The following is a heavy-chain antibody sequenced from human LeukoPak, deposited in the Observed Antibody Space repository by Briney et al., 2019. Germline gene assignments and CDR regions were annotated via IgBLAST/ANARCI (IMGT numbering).Heavy chain of an antibody. D-gene: IGHD5-18*01. CDR2: ISKSGDRT. CDR3: VKEEETHSFVDS. Sequence: PGGSLRLSCAASGFTFNNYAMSWVRQAPGTGLEWVSAISKSGDRTYYADSVKGRFTISRDNSRNTVYLQINSLRDEDTATYCCVKEEETHSFVDSWGQGTLVTVSS. V-gene: IGHV3-23*01. J-gene: IGHJ4*02. CDR1: GFTFNNYA.